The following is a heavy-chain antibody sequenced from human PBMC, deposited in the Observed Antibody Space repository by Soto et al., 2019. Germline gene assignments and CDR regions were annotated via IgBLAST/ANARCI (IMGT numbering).Heavy chain of an antibody. CDR2: IWYDGSNK. Sequence: GGSLRLSCAASGFTFSSYGMHWVRQAPGKGLEWVAVIWYDGSNKYYADSVKGRFTISRDNSKNTLYLQMNSLRAEDTAVYYFARDGGHHRRYSNYYYYGMDVWGQGTTVTVSS. CDR3: ARDGGHHRRYSNYYYYGMDV. D-gene: IGHD4-4*01. J-gene: IGHJ6*02. CDR1: GFTFSSYG. V-gene: IGHV3-33*01.